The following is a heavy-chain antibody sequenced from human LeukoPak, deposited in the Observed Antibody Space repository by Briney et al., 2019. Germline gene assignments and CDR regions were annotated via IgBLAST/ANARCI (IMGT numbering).Heavy chain of an antibody. D-gene: IGHD1-26*01. CDR3: ATGDLAVLGARDAFDI. Sequence: ASVKVSCKVSGYTLTELSMHWVRQAPGKGLEWMGGFDPEDGETIYAQKFQGRVTMTEDTSTDTAYMELSSLRSEDTAVYYCATGDLAVLGARDAFDIWGQGTMVTVSS. CDR2: FDPEDGET. CDR1: GYTLTELS. J-gene: IGHJ3*02. V-gene: IGHV1-24*01.